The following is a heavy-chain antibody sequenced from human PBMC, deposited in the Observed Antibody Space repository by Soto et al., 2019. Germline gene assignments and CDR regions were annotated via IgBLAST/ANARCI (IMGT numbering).Heavy chain of an antibody. D-gene: IGHD5-12*01. V-gene: IGHV1-46*01. CDR1: GYPFTSYY. CDR2: INPSGGST. CDR3: ARVLGGYSGYVYFDY. Sequence: GASLKVSCKSSGYPFTSYYIHWVRQAPGQGLEWMGIINPSGGSTSYAQKFQGRVTMTRDTSTSTVYMELSSLRSEDTAVYYCARVLGGYSGYVYFDYWGQGTVVTVSS. J-gene: IGHJ4*02.